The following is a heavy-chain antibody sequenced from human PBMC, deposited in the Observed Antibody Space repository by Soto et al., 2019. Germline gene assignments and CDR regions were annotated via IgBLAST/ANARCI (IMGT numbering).Heavy chain of an antibody. V-gene: IGHV1-18*01. D-gene: IGHD1-26*01. CDR2: ISAYNGNT. Sequence: QVQLVQSGAEVKKPGASVKVSCKTSGYTFTSCALTWLRQAPGQGLEWMGWISAYNGNTNYAQKLQGRVTMTTDTSTTTAYMELMSLRSDDTAVDYCARDRGATASRELDYWGQGTLVTVSS. CDR1: GYTFTSCA. J-gene: IGHJ4*02. CDR3: ARDRGATASRELDY.